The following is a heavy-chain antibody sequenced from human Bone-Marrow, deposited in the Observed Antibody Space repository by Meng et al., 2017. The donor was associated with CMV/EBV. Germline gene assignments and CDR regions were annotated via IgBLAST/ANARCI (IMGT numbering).Heavy chain of an antibody. CDR3: AKDLSIVVVPAAIAHRHYYYYGMDV. Sequence: GESLKISCAASGFTFSSYGMHWVRQAPGKGLEWVAFIRYDGSNKYYADSVKGRFTISRDNSKNTLYLQMNSLRAEDTAVYYCAKDLSIVVVPAAIAHRHYYYYGMDVWGQGTTVTVSS. CDR2: IRYDGSNK. D-gene: IGHD2-2*01. V-gene: IGHV3-30*02. CDR1: GFTFSSYG. J-gene: IGHJ6*02.